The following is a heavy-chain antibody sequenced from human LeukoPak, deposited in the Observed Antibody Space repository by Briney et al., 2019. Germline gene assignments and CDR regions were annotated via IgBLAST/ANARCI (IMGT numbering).Heavy chain of an antibody. CDR3: ARDLVQLWSKDY. V-gene: IGHV3-48*03. Sequence: GGSLRLSCAASGITLSNYEMNWVRQAPGRGLEWLSYISGSGTTIYYADSVKGRFTISRDNAKNSLYLQMNSLRAEDTAVYYCARDLVQLWSKDYWGQGTLVTVSS. CDR2: ISGSGTTI. CDR1: GITLSNYE. J-gene: IGHJ4*02. D-gene: IGHD5-18*01.